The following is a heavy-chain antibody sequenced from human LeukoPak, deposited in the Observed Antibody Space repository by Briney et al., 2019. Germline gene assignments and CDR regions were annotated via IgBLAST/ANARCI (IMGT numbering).Heavy chain of an antibody. Sequence: GGSLRLSCAASGFTLSSYSMNWVRQAPGKGLEWVSSISSRSSYIYYADSVKGRFTISRDNAKNSLYLQMNSLRAEDTAVYYCAREYDSGSYYNFGYWGQGTLVTVSS. V-gene: IGHV3-21*01. CDR2: ISSRSSYI. CDR3: AREYDSGSYYNFGY. D-gene: IGHD3-10*01. CDR1: GFTLSSYS. J-gene: IGHJ4*02.